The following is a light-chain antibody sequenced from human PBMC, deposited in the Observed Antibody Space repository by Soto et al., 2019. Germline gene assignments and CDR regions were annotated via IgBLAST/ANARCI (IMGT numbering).Light chain of an antibody. Sequence: DIQSTQSPSSLSSSVVDRVTITCRASQSISTYLIWYQQKPGKAPKLLIYATSSLQSGVPSRFSGSGSGTDFTLTISSLQPEDFATYYCQQSYSTPPGTFGQGTKVDIK. CDR3: QQSYSTPPGT. CDR2: ATS. CDR1: QSISTY. V-gene: IGKV1-39*01. J-gene: IGKJ1*01.